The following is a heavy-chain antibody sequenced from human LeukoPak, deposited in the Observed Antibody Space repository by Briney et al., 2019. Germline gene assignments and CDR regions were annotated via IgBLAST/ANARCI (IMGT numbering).Heavy chain of an antibody. CDR2: ISSSGSTI. D-gene: IGHD5-12*01. CDR3: ARLPTITFFDY. Sequence: GGSLRLSCAASGFTFSDYYMSWIRQAPGKGLEWVSYISSSGSTIYYADSVKGRFTISRDNSKNTLYLQMNSLRAEDTAVYYCARLPTITFFDYWGQGTLVTVSS. CDR1: GFTFSDYY. V-gene: IGHV3-11*04. J-gene: IGHJ4*02.